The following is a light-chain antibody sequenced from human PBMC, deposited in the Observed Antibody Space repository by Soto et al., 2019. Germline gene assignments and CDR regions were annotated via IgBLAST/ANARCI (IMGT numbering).Light chain of an antibody. Sequence: DIQMTQSPSSVSASVGDRVTITCRASQDISNWLAWYQQKQGTAPTLLIYSTSSLQNGVPSRFSGSGSGTEFTLTITSLQPEDFATYYCQQGSSFPRTFGQGTKVEV. CDR3: QQGSSFPRT. CDR1: QDISNW. CDR2: STS. V-gene: IGKV1-12*01. J-gene: IGKJ1*01.